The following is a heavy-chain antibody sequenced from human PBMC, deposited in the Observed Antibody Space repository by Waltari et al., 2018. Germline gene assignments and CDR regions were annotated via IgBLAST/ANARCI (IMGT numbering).Heavy chain of an antibody. CDR1: EFTFRNYW. CDR3: ASGPDHGDF. Sequence: EMQLVESGGGLVQPGGSLRLFCAASEFTFRNYWMTWVRQAPGGGVEWVANINEDGSKSFYVDSVKGRFTSSRDNAKNSLYLQMNSLRAEDTAIYYCASGPDHGDFWGQGTLVTVSS. J-gene: IGHJ4*02. V-gene: IGHV3-7*01. CDR2: INEDGSKS.